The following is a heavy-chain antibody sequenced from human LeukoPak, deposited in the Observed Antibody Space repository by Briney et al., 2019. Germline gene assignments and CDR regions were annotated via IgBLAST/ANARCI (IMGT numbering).Heavy chain of an antibody. Sequence: PGGSLRLSCAASGFTFSSYAMHWVRQAPGKGLEWVAVISYDGSNKYYADSVKGRFTISRDNSKNTLYLQMNSLRAEDTAVYYCAKDIQDYGDLRTSYYYYYGMDVWGQGTTVTVSS. CDR2: ISYDGSNK. CDR1: GFTFSSYA. CDR3: AKDIQDYGDLRTSYYYYYGMDV. J-gene: IGHJ6*02. D-gene: IGHD4-17*01. V-gene: IGHV3-30*04.